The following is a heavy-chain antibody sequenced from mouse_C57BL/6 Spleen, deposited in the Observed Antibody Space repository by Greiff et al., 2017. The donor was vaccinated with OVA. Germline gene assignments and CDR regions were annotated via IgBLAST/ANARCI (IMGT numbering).Heavy chain of an antibody. CDR1: GFTFSSYG. D-gene: IGHD1-1*01. CDR2: ISSGGSYT. Sequence: EVKLMESGGDLVKPGGSLKLSCAASGFTFSSYGMSWVRQTPDKRLEWVATISSGGSYTYYPDSVKGRFTISRDNAKNTLYLQMSSLKSEDTAMYYCARPATVVATDYAMDYWGQGTSVTVSS. V-gene: IGHV5-6*01. J-gene: IGHJ4*01. CDR3: ARPATVVATDYAMDY.